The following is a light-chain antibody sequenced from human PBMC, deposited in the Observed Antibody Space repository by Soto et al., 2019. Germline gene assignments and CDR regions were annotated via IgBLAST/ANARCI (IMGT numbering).Light chain of an antibody. CDR2: DAS. CDR3: QQANSLPLT. J-gene: IGKJ4*01. V-gene: IGKV1-33*01. CDR1: QDISNY. Sequence: IQMTHSPSSLSASVGDRVTITCQASQDISNYLNWYQQKPGKAPKLLIYDASNLETGVPSRFSGSGSGTDFTLTISSLQPEDFASYYCQQANSLPLTFGGGTKVDIK.